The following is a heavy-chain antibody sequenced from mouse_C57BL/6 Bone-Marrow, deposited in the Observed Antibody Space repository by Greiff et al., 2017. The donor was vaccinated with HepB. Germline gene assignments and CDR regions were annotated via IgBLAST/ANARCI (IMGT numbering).Heavy chain of an antibody. V-gene: IGHV5-16*01. D-gene: IGHD2-4*01. J-gene: IGHJ2*01. CDR1: GFTFSDYY. CDR3: ARGCDYGYFDY. CDR2: INYDGSST. Sequence: DVQLVESEGGLVQPGRSMKLSCTASGFTFSDYYMAWVRQVPEKGLEWVANINYDGSSTYYQDTLKIRFIISRDNAKNILYLQMSSLKSEDTATYYCARGCDYGYFDYWGKGTTLTVSS.